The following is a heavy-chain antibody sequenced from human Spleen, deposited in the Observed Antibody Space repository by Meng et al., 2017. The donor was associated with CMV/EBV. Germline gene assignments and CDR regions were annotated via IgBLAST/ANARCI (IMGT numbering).Heavy chain of an antibody. D-gene: IGHD3-3*01. CDR2: VNPRTGDT. CDR1: YD. CDR3: ARSNYYDEGGYSTGAVAEFFRF. Sequence: YDILWVRQAPGQGLEWLGWVNPRTGDTNYADKYQGWVTMTRDTSISTAYMELRRLRSDDTAVYYCARSNYYDEGGYSTGAVAEFFRFWGQGTLVTVSS. J-gene: IGHJ1*01. V-gene: IGHV1-2*04.